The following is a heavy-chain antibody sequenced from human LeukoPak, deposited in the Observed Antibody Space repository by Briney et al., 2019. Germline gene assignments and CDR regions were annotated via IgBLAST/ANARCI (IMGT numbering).Heavy chain of an antibody. Sequence: SETLSLTCTVSGYSITSGYNWAWIRPPPGKVREGIGSIYHSGSAYYNPSLKSRVTISVDTSKNQFSLKLSSVTAADTAVYYCVRYCSSTTCYTRAVDYWGQGTLVTVSS. CDR3: VRYCSSTTCYTRAVDY. CDR2: IYHSGSA. J-gene: IGHJ4*02. V-gene: IGHV4-38-2*02. CDR1: GYSITSGYN. D-gene: IGHD2-2*02.